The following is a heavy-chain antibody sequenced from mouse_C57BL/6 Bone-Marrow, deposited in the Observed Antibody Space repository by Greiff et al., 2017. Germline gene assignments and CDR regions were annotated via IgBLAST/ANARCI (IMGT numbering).Heavy chain of an antibody. V-gene: IGHV2-5*01. D-gene: IGHD2-1*01. Sequence: QVQLQQSGPGLVQPSQSLSITCTVSGFSLTSYGVHWVRQSPGQGLEWLGVIWRGGSTDYNAAFMSRLSITKDNTKGQVFFKMKSLQADDTTIYYCAKNPLYYAPKAGNYAMDYWGQGTSVTGSS. CDR1: GFSLTSYG. CDR3: AKNPLYYAPKAGNYAMDY. CDR2: IWRGGST. J-gene: IGHJ4*01.